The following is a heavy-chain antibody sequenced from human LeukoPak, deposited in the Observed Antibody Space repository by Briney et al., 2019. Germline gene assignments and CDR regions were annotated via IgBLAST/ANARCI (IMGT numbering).Heavy chain of an antibody. CDR1: GGSISSYY. V-gene: IGHV4-59*01. D-gene: IGHD3-22*01. CDR3: ARVGYYYDSSGYYYYYYYMDV. CDR2: IYYSGST. Sequence: SETLSLTCTVSGGSISSYYWSWIRQPPGKGLEGIGYIYYSGSTNYNPSLKSRVTISVDTSKNQFSLKLSSVPAADTAVYYCARVGYYYDSSGYYYYYYYMDVWGKGTTVTVSS. J-gene: IGHJ6*03.